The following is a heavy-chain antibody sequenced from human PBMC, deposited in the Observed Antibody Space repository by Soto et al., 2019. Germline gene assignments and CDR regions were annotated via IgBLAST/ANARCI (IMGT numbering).Heavy chain of an antibody. J-gene: IGHJ4*02. V-gene: IGHV3-33*01. Sequence: PGGSLRLSCAASGFTFSSYGMHWVRQAPGKGLEWVAVIWYDGSNKYYADSVKGRFTISRDNSKNTLYLQMNSLRAEDTAVYYCERDGGDYVRFDYWGQGTLVTVSS. CDR2: IWYDGSNK. D-gene: IGHD4-17*01. CDR1: GFTFSSYG. CDR3: ERDGGDYVRFDY.